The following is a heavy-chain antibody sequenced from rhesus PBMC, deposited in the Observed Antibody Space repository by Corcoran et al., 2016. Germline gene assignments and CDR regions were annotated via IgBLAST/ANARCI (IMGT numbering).Heavy chain of an antibody. V-gene: IGHV3S22*01. CDR3: ARDSRYNFWTGYLNGLDS. D-gene: IGHD3-3*01. Sequence: EVQLVESGGGLVQPGGSLRLSCAASGFPFSDYYMSWVRQAPGKGPEWVGFIRNKANGGKAEDAAAGKGRCTITRDDAKSIASLQMNRLKTEDTAVYYCARDSRYNFWTGYLNGLDSWGQGVVGTVSS. CDR2: IRNKANGGKA. CDR1: GFPFSDYY. J-gene: IGHJ6*01.